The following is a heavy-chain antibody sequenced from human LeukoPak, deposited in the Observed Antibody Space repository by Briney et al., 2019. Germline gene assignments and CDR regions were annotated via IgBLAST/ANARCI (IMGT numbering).Heavy chain of an antibody. Sequence: PSETLSLTCTVFGGSISSYYWSWIRQPPGKGLEWIGYIYYSGSTNYNPSLKSRVTISVDTSKNQFSLKLSSVTAADTAVYYCAKEGRSWGYNWFDPWGQGTLVTVSS. J-gene: IGHJ5*02. V-gene: IGHV4-59*01. D-gene: IGHD6-13*01. CDR3: AKEGRSWGYNWFDP. CDR1: GGSISSYY. CDR2: IYYSGST.